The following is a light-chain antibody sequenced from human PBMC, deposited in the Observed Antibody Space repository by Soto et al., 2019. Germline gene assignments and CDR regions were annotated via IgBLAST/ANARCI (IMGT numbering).Light chain of an antibody. J-gene: IGKJ2*01. CDR2: HAS. CDR1: QSGSSSY. Sequence: EIGVTQSPGTLSLSPGERATLSCRASQSGSSSYLVWDQQKPGQAPRLLNYHASSRATGIPDRFSSSGSGTDFTLTISPLGPQDFAVDHCQQYGSSLYTLGQGTKLQTK. V-gene: IGKV3-20*01. CDR3: QQYGSSLYT.